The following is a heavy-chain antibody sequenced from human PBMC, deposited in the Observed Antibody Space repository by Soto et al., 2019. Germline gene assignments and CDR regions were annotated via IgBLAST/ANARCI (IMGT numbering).Heavy chain of an antibody. CDR3: ARLYGGNFSPYDY. V-gene: IGHV4-34*01. CDR2: INHSGST. J-gene: IGHJ4*02. D-gene: IGHD4-17*01. CDR1: GGSFSGYY. Sequence: SETLSLTCAVYGGSFSGYYWSWIRQPPGKGLEWIGEINHSGSTNYNPSLKSRVTISVDTSKNQFSLKLSSVTAADTAVYYCARLYGGNFSPYDYWGQGTLVTVS.